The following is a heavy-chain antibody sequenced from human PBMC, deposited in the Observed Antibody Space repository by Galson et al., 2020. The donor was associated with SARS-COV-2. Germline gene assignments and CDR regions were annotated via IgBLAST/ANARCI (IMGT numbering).Heavy chain of an antibody. D-gene: IGHD3-3*01. CDR1: GASVTGTTYY. J-gene: IGHJ4*02. CDR2: IYSSGSA. CDR3: AGYDFWTASYS. Sequence: SETLSLTCTVSGASVTGTTYYWHWIRQPAGNGLEWIGHIYSSGSANYNPSLKSRATIPVDTSKSHFSLKLSSVTAADTAVYYCAGYDFWTASYSWGQGTLVTVSS. V-gene: IGHV4-61*09.